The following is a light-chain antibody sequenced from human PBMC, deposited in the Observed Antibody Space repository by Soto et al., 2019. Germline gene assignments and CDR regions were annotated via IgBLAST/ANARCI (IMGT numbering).Light chain of an antibody. CDR3: GSYAGGDTMI. V-gene: IGLV2-23*01. Sequence: QSALTPPASVSGSPGQSITISCTGTSSNVGSYNLVSWYQQHPGEAPKLMIYEASKRLSGVSNRFSGSKSGNKAYLAISGLQAEDEADYYCGSYAGGDTMIFGGGTKVTVL. J-gene: IGLJ2*01. CDR2: EAS. CDR1: SSNVGSYNL.